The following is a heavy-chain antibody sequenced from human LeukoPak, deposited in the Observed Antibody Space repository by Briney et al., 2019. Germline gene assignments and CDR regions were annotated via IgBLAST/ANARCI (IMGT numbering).Heavy chain of an antibody. CDR2: INHSGST. D-gene: IGHD3-3*01. V-gene: IGHV4-39*07. CDR3: ARVAYYDFWSGYYMGFRLDY. J-gene: IGHJ4*02. Sequence: TSETLSHTCTVSGGSISSSSYYWSWIRQPPGKGLEWIGEINHSGSTNYNPSLKSRVTISVDTSKNQFSLKLSSVTAADTAVYYCARVAYYDFWSGYYMGFRLDYWGQGTLVTVSS. CDR1: GGSISSSSYY.